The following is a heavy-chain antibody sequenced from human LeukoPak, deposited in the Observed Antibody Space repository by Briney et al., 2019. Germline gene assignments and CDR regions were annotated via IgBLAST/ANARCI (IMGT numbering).Heavy chain of an antibody. Sequence: GGSLRLSCAASGFTFSSYGMHLVRQAPGKGLEWVAVIWYDGSNKYYADSVKGRFTISRDNSKNTLYLQMNSLRAEDTAVYYCARGSNDYGGSFDYWGQGTLVTVSS. V-gene: IGHV3-33*01. D-gene: IGHD4-23*01. CDR3: ARGSNDYGGSFDY. CDR1: GFTFSSYG. J-gene: IGHJ4*02. CDR2: IWYDGSNK.